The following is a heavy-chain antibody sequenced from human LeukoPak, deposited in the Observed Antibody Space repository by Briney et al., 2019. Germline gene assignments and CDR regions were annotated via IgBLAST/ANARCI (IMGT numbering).Heavy chain of an antibody. V-gene: IGHV4-61*01. CDR1: GGSVSSGSYS. CDR2: ISYSGST. D-gene: IGHD5-18*01. CDR3: ARGGSSFGSYRYFEL. J-gene: IGHJ2*01. Sequence: SETLSLTCTVSGGSVSSGSYSWSWIRQPPGKGLEWIGYISYSGSTNYNASLKSRVTISVDTSKNQFSLMLSSVTAADTAVYYCARGGSSFGSYRYFELWGRGTLVTVSS.